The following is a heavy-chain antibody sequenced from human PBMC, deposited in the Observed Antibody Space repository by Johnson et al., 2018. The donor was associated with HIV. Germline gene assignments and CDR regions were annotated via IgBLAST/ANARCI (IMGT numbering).Heavy chain of an antibody. CDR3: ARSGDSIGSFWAGGAFDI. CDR2: IDWNGGST. V-gene: IGHV3-20*04. Sequence: VQLVESGGGVVRPGGSLRLSCAASGFTFDDYGMTWVRQAPGKGLEWVSGIDWNGGSTYYADSVKGRFTISRDNSKNTLYLQMNSLRAEDTAVYYCARSGDSIGSFWAGGAFDIWGQGTMVTVSS. D-gene: IGHD3/OR15-3a*01. CDR1: GFTFDDYG. J-gene: IGHJ3*02.